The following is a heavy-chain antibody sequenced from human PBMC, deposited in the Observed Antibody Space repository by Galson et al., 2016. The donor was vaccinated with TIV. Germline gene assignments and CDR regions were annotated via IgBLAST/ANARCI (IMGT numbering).Heavy chain of an antibody. D-gene: IGHD5-18*01. V-gene: IGHV3-48*01. J-gene: IGHJ2*01. CDR3: ARDRSGYTYGAESAYFDL. Sequence: SLRLSCAASGFTFSGYSMDWVRQAPGKGLEWLSYISSGRSSTIHYADSVKRRFTISRDNARNSLHLQMTSLRAEDTAVYYCARDRSGYTYGAESAYFDLWGRGTLVVVSS. CDR2: ISSGRSSTI. CDR1: GFTFSGYS.